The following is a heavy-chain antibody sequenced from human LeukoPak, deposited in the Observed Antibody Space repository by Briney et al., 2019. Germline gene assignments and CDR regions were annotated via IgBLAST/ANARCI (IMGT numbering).Heavy chain of an antibody. D-gene: IGHD3-3*01. CDR3: ATTKTDLLRFLEWPHYYYGMDI. CDR1: GYTFTGYY. Sequence: ASVKVSCKASGYTFTGYYRRWVRQAPGQGLEWMGWINPNSGGTNYAQKFQGRVTMTRDTSISTAYMELSRLRSDDTAVYYCATTKTDLLRFLEWPHYYYGMDIWGQGTTVTVSS. V-gene: IGHV1-2*02. J-gene: IGHJ6*02. CDR2: INPNSGGT.